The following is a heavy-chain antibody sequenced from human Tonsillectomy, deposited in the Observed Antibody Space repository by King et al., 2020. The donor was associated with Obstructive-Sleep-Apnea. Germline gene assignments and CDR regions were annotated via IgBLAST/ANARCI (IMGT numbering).Heavy chain of an antibody. CDR3: ARAKGYCSSTSCYPREFDP. J-gene: IGHJ5*02. Sequence: QVQLHQWGAGLLKPSETLSLTCAVYGGSFSGYYWSWIRQPPGKGLEWIGEINHSGSTNYNPSLKSRVTISVDTSKNQFSLKLSSVTAADTAVYYCARAKGYCSSTSCYPREFDPWGQGTLVTVSS. CDR1: GGSFSGYY. CDR2: INHSGST. D-gene: IGHD2-2*01. V-gene: IGHV4-34*01.